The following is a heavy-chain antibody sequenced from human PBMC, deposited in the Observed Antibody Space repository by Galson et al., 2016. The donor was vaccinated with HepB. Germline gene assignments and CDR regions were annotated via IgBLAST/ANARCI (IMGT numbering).Heavy chain of an antibody. CDR1: GLTFSNYA. Sequence: SLRLSCAASGLTFSNYAMTWVRQAPGKGLEWVSSISGDTTTTYYADSVKGRFTNSRDDSKNTFYLQMNSLRAEDTASYYCAKGGGSTWYISPHFVDPWGHGTLVTVSS. D-gene: IGHD6-13*01. CDR3: AKGGGSTWYISPHFVDP. CDR2: ISGDTTTT. J-gene: IGHJ5*02. V-gene: IGHV3-23*01.